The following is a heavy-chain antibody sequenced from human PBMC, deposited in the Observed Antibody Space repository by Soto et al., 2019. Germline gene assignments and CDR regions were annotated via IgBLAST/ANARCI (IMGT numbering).Heavy chain of an antibody. CDR3: ARVDSNCYILAFDF. J-gene: IGHJ4*02. V-gene: IGHV4-31*03. CDR1: GGSISSGCYY. CDR2: ISYTGST. Sequence: PSESLSLTCTVSGGSISSGCYYWNWIRQHPGKGLEWIGYISYTGSTYYTPSHKSRVSMSLDTTKNQFSLKLSSVTAADTAVYYCARVDSNCYILAFDFWGLGTLVTVFS. D-gene: IGHD4-4*01.